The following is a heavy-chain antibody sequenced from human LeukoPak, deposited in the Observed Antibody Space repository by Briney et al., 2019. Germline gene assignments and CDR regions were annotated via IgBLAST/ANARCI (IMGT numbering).Heavy chain of an antibody. V-gene: IGHV4-39*01. D-gene: IGHD4-11*01. J-gene: IGHJ5*02. Sequence: PSETLSLTCTVSGGSISSSSYYWGWIRQPPGKGLEWIGSIYYSGSTYYNPSLKSRVTISVDTSKNQFSLKLSSVTAADTAVYYCARIPLTMTTVTTVMNWFDPWGQGTLVTVSS. CDR2: IYYSGST. CDR1: GGSISSSSYY. CDR3: ARIPLTMTTVTTVMNWFDP.